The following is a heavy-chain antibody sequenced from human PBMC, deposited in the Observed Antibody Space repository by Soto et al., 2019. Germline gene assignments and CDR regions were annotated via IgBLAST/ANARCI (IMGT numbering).Heavy chain of an antibody. V-gene: IGHV4-34*01. CDR1: CGSISSYY. CDR2: GHPSGVI. J-gene: IGHJ4*02. Sequence: SETLSLTCTVSCGSISSYYWSWIRQPPWKGLEWVGEGHPSGVINYNSSLKSRVTISITTSKSQFSLNLTSVTAADTAVDFCARGQDSAKVGYSGQGPLVTVSS. D-gene: IGHD2-15*01. CDR3: ARGQDSAKVGY.